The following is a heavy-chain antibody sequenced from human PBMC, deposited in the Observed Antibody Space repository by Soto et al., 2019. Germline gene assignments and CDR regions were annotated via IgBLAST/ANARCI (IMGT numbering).Heavy chain of an antibody. Sequence: GESLKISCKGSGYSFTTYWIVWVRQMPGKGLEWMGIFYPGDSDARYSPSFQGQVTFSADESINTAYLQWSSLKASDTAMYYCALRGWEFGMDVWGQGTTVTVSS. CDR2: FYPGDSDA. CDR1: GYSFTTYW. V-gene: IGHV5-51*01. CDR3: ALRGWEFGMDV. J-gene: IGHJ6*02. D-gene: IGHD1-26*01.